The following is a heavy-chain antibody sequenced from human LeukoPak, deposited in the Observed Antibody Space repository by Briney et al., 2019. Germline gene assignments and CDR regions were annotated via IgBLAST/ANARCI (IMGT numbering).Heavy chain of an antibody. J-gene: IGHJ5*02. CDR1: GGSITSHS. Sequence: SETLSLTCTVSGGSITSHSWSWIRQPPGKGLEWIGYIFYSGHTNYNPSLRSRVTISVDTSKTQFSLRLTSVTAADTAVYFCTRDTDGISSPGSWFDPWGQGTLVTVSS. CDR2: IFYSGHT. V-gene: IGHV4-59*11. D-gene: IGHD2/OR15-2a*01. CDR3: TRDTDGISSPGSWFDP.